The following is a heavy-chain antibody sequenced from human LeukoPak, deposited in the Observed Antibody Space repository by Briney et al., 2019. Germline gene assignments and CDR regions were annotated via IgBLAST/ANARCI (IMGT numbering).Heavy chain of an antibody. D-gene: IGHD2-15*01. Sequence: GASVKVSCKSSGYTFTSYGISWVRQAPGHGLEWMGWISAYNGNTNYAQKLQDRVTMTTDTSTSTAYMELRSLRSDDTAVYYCARWRSGGSSCVDYWGQGTLVTVSS. CDR2: ISAYNGNT. V-gene: IGHV1-18*01. CDR1: GYTFTSYG. J-gene: IGHJ4*02. CDR3: ARWRSGGSSCVDY.